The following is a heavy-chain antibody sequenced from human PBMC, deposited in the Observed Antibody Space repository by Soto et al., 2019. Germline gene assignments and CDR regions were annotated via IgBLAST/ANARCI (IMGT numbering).Heavy chain of an antibody. Sequence: PSETLSLTCTVSGGSISSGGYYWSWIRQHPGKGLEWIGYIYYSGSTYYNPSLKSRVTISVDTSKNQFSLKLSSVTAADTAVYYCARDGKQQCGYYGMDVWGQGTTVTVSS. CDR3: ARDGKQQCGYYGMDV. CDR1: GGSISSGGYY. CDR2: IYYSGST. J-gene: IGHJ6*02. D-gene: IGHD6-13*01. V-gene: IGHV4-31*03.